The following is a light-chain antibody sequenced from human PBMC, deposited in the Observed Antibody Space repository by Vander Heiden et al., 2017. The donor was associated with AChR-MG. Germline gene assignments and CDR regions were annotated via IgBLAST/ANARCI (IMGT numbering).Light chain of an antibody. CDR2: EDK. V-gene: IGLV6-57*02. Sequence: NFILTQPHSVSESPGTTAILSFPGSGGSVDTSYVQWYQQRPGRAPTTMIYEDKVRPSGVPARFSGSTDPASNTAYLLISDLKTEDEAFYYCQSYDGTLLVFGGGTKLTVL. J-gene: IGLJ3*02. CDR3: QSYDGTLLV. CDR1: GGSVDTSY.